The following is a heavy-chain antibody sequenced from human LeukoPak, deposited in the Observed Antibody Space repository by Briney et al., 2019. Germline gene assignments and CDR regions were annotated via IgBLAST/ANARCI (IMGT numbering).Heavy chain of an antibody. D-gene: IGHD6-13*01. Sequence: SETLSLTCTVSGGSISSSSYYWGWIRQPPGKGLEWIGSIYYSGSTYYNPSLKSRVTISVDTSKNQFSLKLSSVTAADTAVYYCARLPRSSSIPMDVWGKGTTVTVSS. V-gene: IGHV4-39*07. CDR1: GGSISSSSYY. CDR2: IYYSGST. CDR3: ARLPRSSSIPMDV. J-gene: IGHJ6*03.